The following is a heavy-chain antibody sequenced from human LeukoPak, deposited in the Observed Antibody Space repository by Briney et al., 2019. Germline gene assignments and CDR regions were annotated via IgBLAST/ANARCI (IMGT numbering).Heavy chain of an antibody. CDR3: AREDGTVTAFDY. D-gene: IGHD2-21*02. CDR2: ISASGGST. CDR1: GFTFSSSA. Sequence: GGSLRLSCAASGFTFSSSAMSWVRQVPGKGLEWVSGISASGGSTNYADSVKGRFTISRDNSKNTLYLQMNSLRAEDTAVYYCAREDGTVTAFDYWGQGTLVTVSS. V-gene: IGHV3-23*01. J-gene: IGHJ4*02.